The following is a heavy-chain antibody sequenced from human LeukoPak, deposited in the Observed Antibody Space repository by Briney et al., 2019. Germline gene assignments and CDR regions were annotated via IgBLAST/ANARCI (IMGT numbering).Heavy chain of an antibody. CDR2: INHRGNT. J-gene: IGHJ6*02. V-gene: IGHV4-39*01. CDR1: GESITSRDFY. D-gene: IGHD3-10*01. Sequence: SETLSLTCSLSGESITSRDFYWGWLRQPPGKGLEWIGSINHRGNTYYSPSLKSRVTISVDTSKNQFSLTLSSVTAADTAMYYCARMGLLWFGELLFGLDAWGQGTTVAVSS. CDR3: ARMGLLWFGELLFGLDA.